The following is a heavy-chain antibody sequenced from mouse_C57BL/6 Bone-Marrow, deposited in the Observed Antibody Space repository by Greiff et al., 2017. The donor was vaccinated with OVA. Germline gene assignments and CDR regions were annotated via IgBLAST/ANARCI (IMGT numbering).Heavy chain of an antibody. D-gene: IGHD1-1*01. Sequence: VQLMESGPELVKPGASVKISCKASGYTFTDYYINWVKQRPGQGLEWIGWIYPGSGNTKYTAKFKGKATLTVDTSSSTAYMQLSSLTSEDSAVYFCARQDYGSSAYFDYWGQGTTVTVSA. CDR1: GYTFTDYY. CDR3: ARQDYGSSAYFDY. V-gene: IGHV1-84*01. J-gene: IGHJ2*01. CDR2: IYPGSGNT.